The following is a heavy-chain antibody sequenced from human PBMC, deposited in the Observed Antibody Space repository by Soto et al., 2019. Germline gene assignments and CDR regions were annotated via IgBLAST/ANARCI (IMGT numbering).Heavy chain of an antibody. CDR1: AFTFSTYA. J-gene: IGHJ3*02. CDR2: IVGSGDNT. CDR3: AKYYYGSGSIRSCYM. Sequence: HPGGALSLPSPASAFTFSTYAMSWGRQAPGERLEWVSIIVGSGDNTYYADSVKGRFTISRDNSKTTLYLQMNSLRAEDTAVYYCAKYYYGSGSIRSCYMWGQGRRVTVSS. D-gene: IGHD3-10*01. V-gene: IGHV3-23*01.